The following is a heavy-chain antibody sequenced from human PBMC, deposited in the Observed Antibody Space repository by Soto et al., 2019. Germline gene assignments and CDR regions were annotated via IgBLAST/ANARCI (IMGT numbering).Heavy chain of an antibody. CDR1: GYTFTDSH. J-gene: IGHJ3*02. V-gene: IGHV3-23*01. Sequence: SCKASGYTFTDSHIHWVRQAPGLEWVSGISGSGGRVYSADSVKGRFTISRDNSRNTLYLQMNSLRAEDTAIYYCAMTRLYDTGTNDYHRDALDIWGQGTQVTVSS. CDR3: AMTRLYDTGTNDYHRDALDI. D-gene: IGHD3-22*01. CDR2: ISGSGGRV.